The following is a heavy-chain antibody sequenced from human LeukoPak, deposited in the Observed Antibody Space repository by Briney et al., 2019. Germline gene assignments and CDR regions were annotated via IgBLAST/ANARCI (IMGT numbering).Heavy chain of an antibody. CDR2: IYYSGST. D-gene: IGHD6-13*01. J-gene: IGHJ3*02. V-gene: IGHV4-59*01. CDR1: GGSISSYY. CDR3: ATALIAAAGTRGHAFDI. Sequence: SETLSLTCTVSGGSISSYYWSWIRQPPGKGLEWIGYIYYSGSTNYNPSLKSRVTISVDTSKNQFSLKLSSVTAADTAVYYCATALIAAAGTRGHAFDIWGQGTMVTVSS.